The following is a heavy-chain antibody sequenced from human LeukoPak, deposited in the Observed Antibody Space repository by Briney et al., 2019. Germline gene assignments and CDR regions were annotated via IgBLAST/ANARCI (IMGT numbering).Heavy chain of an antibody. D-gene: IGHD6-19*01. Sequence: PGGSLKLSCAASGFTFSGSAMHWVRQASGKGLEWVGRIRSKVNNYATAYAASVKDRFTISRDDSRNTAYLQMNSLKTEDTAVYYCTIQYSSGPPGYWGQGTLVTVSS. J-gene: IGHJ4*02. CDR3: TIQYSSGPPGY. V-gene: IGHV3-73*01. CDR2: IRSKVNNYAT. CDR1: GFTFSGSA.